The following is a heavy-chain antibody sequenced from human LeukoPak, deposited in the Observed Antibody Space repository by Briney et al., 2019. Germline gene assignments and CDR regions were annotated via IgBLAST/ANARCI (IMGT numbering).Heavy chain of an antibody. CDR3: AREPPPATNYFYAFDI. J-gene: IGHJ3*02. CDR1: GYTFTGYY. V-gene: IGHV1-2*02. Sequence: ASVKVSCKASGYTFTGYYMHWVRQAPGQGLEWMGWINPNSGGTNYAQKFQGRVTMTRDTSISTAYMELSRLRSDDTAVYYCAREPPPATNYFYAFDIWGQGTMVTVSS. CDR2: INPNSGGT. D-gene: IGHD5-24*01.